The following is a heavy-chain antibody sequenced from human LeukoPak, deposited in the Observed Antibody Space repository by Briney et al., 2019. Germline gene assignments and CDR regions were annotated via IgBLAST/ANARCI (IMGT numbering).Heavy chain of an antibody. Sequence: PSETLSLTCAVYGGSFSGYYWSWIRQPPGKGPEWIGEINHSGSTNYNPSLKSRVTISVDTSKNQFSLKLSSVTAADTAVYYCASLMVRGDFATYYFDYWGQGTLVTVSS. CDR1: GGSFSGYY. CDR3: ASLMVRGDFATYYFDY. CDR2: INHSGST. D-gene: IGHD3-10*01. J-gene: IGHJ4*02. V-gene: IGHV4-34*01.